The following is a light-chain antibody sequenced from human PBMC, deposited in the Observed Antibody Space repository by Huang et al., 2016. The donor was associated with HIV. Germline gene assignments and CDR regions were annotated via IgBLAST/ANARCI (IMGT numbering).Light chain of an antibody. Sequence: IQLTQSPSSLSASVGDRVTITCRASQGISSFLAWYQQKPGKAPKLLMYAASTLHSGVPLRVSGSGSVTDFTLTISSLQPEDFATYYCQQFNNYPLTFGGGTKVEIK. J-gene: IGKJ4*01. CDR2: AAS. CDR1: QGISSF. CDR3: QQFNNYPLT. V-gene: IGKV1-9*01.